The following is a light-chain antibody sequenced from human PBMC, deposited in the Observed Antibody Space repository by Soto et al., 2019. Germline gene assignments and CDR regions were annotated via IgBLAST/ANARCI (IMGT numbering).Light chain of an antibody. CDR2: DVS. CDR3: CSYTTSNTRQIV. CDR1: SSDVGGYNY. J-gene: IGLJ1*01. V-gene: IGLV2-14*01. Sequence: QSALTQPASVSGSPGQSITISCTGTSSDVGGYNYVSWYQQHPGKAPKFMIYDVSNRPSGVSNRFSGSKSGNTASLTISGLQAEDEADYYCCSYTTSNTRQIVFGTGTKVTVI.